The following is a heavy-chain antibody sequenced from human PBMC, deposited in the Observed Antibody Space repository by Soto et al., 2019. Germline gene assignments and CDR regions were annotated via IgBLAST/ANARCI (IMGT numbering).Heavy chain of an antibody. CDR1: GFTFSSCG. Sequence: VGSLRLSCAASGFTFSSCGMHWVRQAPGKGLEWVALISLDGKNKFYADSVKGRFTVSRDNFEDKLYLQLNSLRAEDTGVYYCAKGFLVGATIDDYWGQGTLVTVSS. CDR3: AKGFLVGATIDDY. V-gene: IGHV3-30*18. CDR2: ISLDGKNK. D-gene: IGHD1-26*01. J-gene: IGHJ4*02.